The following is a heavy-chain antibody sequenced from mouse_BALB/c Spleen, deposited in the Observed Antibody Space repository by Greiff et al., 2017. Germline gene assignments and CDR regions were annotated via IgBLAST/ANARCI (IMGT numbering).Heavy chain of an antibody. CDR3: ARDNYYGSSFDY. Sequence: EVQLQQSGPDLVKPSQSLSLTCTVTGYSITSGYSWHWIRQFPGNKLEWMGYIYYSGTITYNPSLTSRTTITRDTSKNQFFLEMNSLTAEDTATYYCARDNYYGSSFDYWGQGTTLTVSS. CDR1: GYSITSGYS. V-gene: IGHV3-5*02. CDR2: IYYSGTI. J-gene: IGHJ2*01. D-gene: IGHD1-1*01.